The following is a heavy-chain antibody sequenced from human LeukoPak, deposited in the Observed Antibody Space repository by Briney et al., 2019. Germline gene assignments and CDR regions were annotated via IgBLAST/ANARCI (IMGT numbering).Heavy chain of an antibody. CDR1: GGTFISYA. D-gene: IGHD3-3*01. CDR2: IIPIFGTA. V-gene: IGHV1-69*05. J-gene: IGHJ6*03. Sequence: SVKVSCKASGGTFISYAISWVRQAPGQGLEWMGRIIPIFGTANYAQKFQGRVTITTEDSTSTAYMELSSLRSEDTAVYYCASPKPHISGVLEWSGPMDVWGKGTTVTVPS. CDR3: ASPKPHISGVLEWSGPMDV.